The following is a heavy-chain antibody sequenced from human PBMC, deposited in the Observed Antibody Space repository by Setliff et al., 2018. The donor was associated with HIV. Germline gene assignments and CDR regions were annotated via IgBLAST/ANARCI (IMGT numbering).Heavy chain of an antibody. CDR2: IRSSSRTI. V-gene: IGHV3-48*04. D-gene: IGHD3-22*01. J-gene: IGHJ3*02. CDR3: ARESPYDTSGYYFGAFDI. CDR1: GFTFSTYS. Sequence: GGSLRLSCVASGFTFSTYSMNWVRQAPGKGLEWVSYIRSSSRTIYYADSVKGRFTISRDNAKNSLYPQMNSLRAEDTAVYYCARESPYDTSGYYFGAFDIWGQGTMVTVTS.